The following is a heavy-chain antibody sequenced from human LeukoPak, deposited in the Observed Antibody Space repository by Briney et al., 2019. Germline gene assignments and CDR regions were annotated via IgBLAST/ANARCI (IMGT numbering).Heavy chain of an antibody. CDR3: ARNLWFGESSDAFDM. D-gene: IGHD3-10*01. J-gene: IGHJ3*02. V-gene: IGHV1-2*02. Sequence: ASVKVSCKASGYSFTGHYMHGVRQAPGQGLEWMGWINPKSGDTNYAQKFQGRVTMTRDTSISTAYMDMSSLRSDDTAVYYCARNLWFGESSDAFDMWGQGTMVTVSS. CDR1: GYSFTGHY. CDR2: INPKSGDT.